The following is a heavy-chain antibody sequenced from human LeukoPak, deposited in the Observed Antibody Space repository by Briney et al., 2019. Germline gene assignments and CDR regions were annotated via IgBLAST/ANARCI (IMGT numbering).Heavy chain of an antibody. D-gene: IGHD4-17*01. V-gene: IGHV4-31*03. CDR3: ARQSPGMTTVTTGAFDF. J-gene: IGHJ3*01. Sequence: PSETLSLTCTVSGGSISSGGSYWSWIRQHPGKGLEWIGYIYYSGATHYNPSLKSRITISADTFKNQFSLKLSSVTAADTAVYYCARQSPGMTTVTTGAFDFWGQGTMVTVSS. CDR1: GGSISSGGSY. CDR2: IYYSGAT.